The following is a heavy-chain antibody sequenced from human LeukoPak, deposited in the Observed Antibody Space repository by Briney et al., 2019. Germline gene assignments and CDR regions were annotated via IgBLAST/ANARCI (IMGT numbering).Heavy chain of an antibody. J-gene: IGHJ4*02. CDR1: GFTFTSYS. V-gene: IGHV3-23*01. D-gene: IGHD1-26*01. CDR3: AKGGKWDVTPFDY. CDR2: ISGGGGSA. Sequence: GGSLRLSCAASGFTFTSYSMNWVRQAPGKGLEWVSTISGGGGSAYYADSVKGRFTISRDNSKNTLYLQVNSLRAEDTAVYYCAKGGKWDVTPFDYWGQGTLVTVSS.